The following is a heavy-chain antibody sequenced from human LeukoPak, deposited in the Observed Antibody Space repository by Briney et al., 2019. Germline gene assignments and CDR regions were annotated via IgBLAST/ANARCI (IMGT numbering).Heavy chain of an antibody. CDR3: ARRSFYDSNGYSRGLDY. J-gene: IGHJ4*02. Sequence: PGGSLRLSCAASGFTVSSNYMSWVRQVPGKGLEWVSVMYSGGVTSYADSVKGRFTISRDNSKNTLYLQMNSLRVEDTAVYYCARRSFYDSNGYSRGLDYWGQGTLVTVSS. CDR2: MYSGGVT. D-gene: IGHD3-22*01. CDR1: GFTVSSNY. V-gene: IGHV3-66*02.